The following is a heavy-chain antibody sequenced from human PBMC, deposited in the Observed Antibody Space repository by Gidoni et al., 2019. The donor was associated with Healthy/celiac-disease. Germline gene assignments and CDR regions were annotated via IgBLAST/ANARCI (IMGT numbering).Heavy chain of an antibody. CDR3: AKTPYYYDSSGYPRYDAFDI. D-gene: IGHD3-22*01. CDR2: ISGSGGST. V-gene: IGHV3-23*01. Sequence: EVQLLESGVGLVQPGGSLRLSCAASGFTSSSYSMAWVRQARGKGLGWVSAISGSGGSTYYADSVKGRFTISREDTKNTLYLQMNSLRAEDTAVYYCAKTPYYYDSSGYPRYDAFDIWGQGTMVTVSS. CDR1: GFTSSSYS. J-gene: IGHJ3*02.